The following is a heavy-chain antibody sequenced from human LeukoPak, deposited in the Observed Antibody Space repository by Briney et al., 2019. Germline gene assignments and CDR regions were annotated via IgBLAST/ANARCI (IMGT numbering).Heavy chain of an antibody. V-gene: IGHV1-18*01. Sequence: GASVKVSCKASGYTFTSYGISWVRQAPGQGLEWMGWISGDNGSTNYAQKLQGRVTMTTDTSTTTAYMELRSLRSDDSAIYYCAREDTRRGSRGYFDYWGQETLVTVSS. CDR2: ISGDNGST. CDR3: AREDTRRGSRGYFDY. J-gene: IGHJ4*02. D-gene: IGHD2-2*01. CDR1: GYTFTSYG.